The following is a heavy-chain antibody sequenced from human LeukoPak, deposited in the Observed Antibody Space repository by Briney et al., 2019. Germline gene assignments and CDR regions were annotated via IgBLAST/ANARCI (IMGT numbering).Heavy chain of an antibody. CDR3: ARKTVSLRGWFDP. CDR2: ISSSGSTI. V-gene: IGHV3-21*04. CDR1: GFTFSSYS. Sequence: GGSLRLSCAASGFTFSSYSMNWVRQAPGKGLEWVSSISSSGSTIYYADSVKGRFTISRDNAKNSLYLQMNSLRAEDTAVYYCARKTVSLRGWFDPWGQGTLVTVSS. J-gene: IGHJ5*02. D-gene: IGHD1-14*01.